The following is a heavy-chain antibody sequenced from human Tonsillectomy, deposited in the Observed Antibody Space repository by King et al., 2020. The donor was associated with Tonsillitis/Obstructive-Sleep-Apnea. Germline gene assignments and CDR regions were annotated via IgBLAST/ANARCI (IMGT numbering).Heavy chain of an antibody. D-gene: IGHD6-25*01. CDR1: GFTFSSYW. CDR3: AGDQRAAPPYYFDY. Sequence: VQLVESGGGLVQPGGSLRLSCAASGFTFSSYWMSWVRQAPGKGLGWVANIKQDGSEKYYVDSVKGRFTISRDNAKNSLYLQMNSLRAEDTAVYYGAGDQRAAPPYYFDYWGQGTLVTVSS. CDR2: IKQDGSEK. J-gene: IGHJ4*02. V-gene: IGHV3-7*04.